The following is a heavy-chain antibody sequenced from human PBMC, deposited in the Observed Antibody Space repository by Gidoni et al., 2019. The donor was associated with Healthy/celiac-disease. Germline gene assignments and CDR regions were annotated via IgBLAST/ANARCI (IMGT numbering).Heavy chain of an antibody. V-gene: IGHV1-3*01. CDR2: INAGNGNT. CDR3: AREGRGGYYGWLDY. J-gene: IGHJ4*02. Sequence: QVQLVQTGAEVKKPGASVKVSCKAPGYTFTIYAMHWVRKAHGKGLEWMGWINAGNGNTKYSRKFQGRVTITRDTSASTAYMELSSLRSEDTAVYYGAREGRGGYYGWLDYWGQGTLVTVSS. CDR1: GYTFTIYA. D-gene: IGHD4-17*01.